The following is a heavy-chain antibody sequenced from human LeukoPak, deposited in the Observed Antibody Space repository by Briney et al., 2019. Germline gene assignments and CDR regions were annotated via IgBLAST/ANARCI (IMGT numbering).Heavy chain of an antibody. CDR2: IYYSGST. CDR1: GGSISSSSYY. D-gene: IGHD3-9*01. V-gene: IGHV4-39*01. J-gene: IGHJ4*02. CDR3: ARHARVGKLRYFDY. Sequence: SETLSLTCTVSGGSISSSSYYWGWIRQPPGKGLEWIGSIYYSGSTYYNPSLKSRDTISVDTSKNQFSLKLSSVSAADTAVYYCARHARVGKLRYFDYWGQGTLVTVSS.